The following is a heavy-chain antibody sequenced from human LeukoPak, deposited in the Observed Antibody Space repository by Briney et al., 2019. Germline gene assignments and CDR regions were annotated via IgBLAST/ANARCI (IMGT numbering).Heavy chain of an antibody. CDR2: ISGSGGST. J-gene: IGHJ4*02. V-gene: IGHV3-23*01. Sequence: GGSLRLSCAASGFTFSSYAMSWVRQAPGKGLEWVSAISGSGGSTYYADSVKGRFTISRDNSKNTLYLQMNSLRAEDTAVYYCAKDRGTFGLFSFIAAAGDYWGQGTLVTVSS. D-gene: IGHD6-13*01. CDR3: AKDRGTFGLFSFIAAAGDY. CDR1: GFTFSSYA.